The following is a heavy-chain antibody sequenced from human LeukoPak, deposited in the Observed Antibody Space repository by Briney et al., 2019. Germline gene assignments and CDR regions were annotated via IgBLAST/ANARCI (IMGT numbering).Heavy chain of an antibody. V-gene: IGHV3-20*04. J-gene: IGHJ4*02. CDR2: INWRGDTT. D-gene: IGHD3-10*01. Sequence: GGSLRLSCATSGFTADNYGMSWVRQVPGKGLEWVSVINWRGDTTGYADSVRGRFTISRDSVKNSLHLQMNSLRAEDTAVYYCANENYYGSGSYADHWGQGTLVTVSS. CDR1: GFTADNYG. CDR3: ANENYYGSGSYADH.